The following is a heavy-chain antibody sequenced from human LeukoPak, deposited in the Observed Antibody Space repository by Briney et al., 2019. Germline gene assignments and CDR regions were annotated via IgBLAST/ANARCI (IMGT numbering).Heavy chain of an antibody. D-gene: IGHD2-8*01. CDR3: ARQNGVGLFSLP. CDR1: GGSVSNYY. CDR2: IYSSGST. Sequence: SETLSLTCTVSGGSVSNYYWSWIRQPAGKGVEWIGRIYSSGSTEYNPSLNSRVTMSVDTSKNQFSLKVTSVTAADTAVYYCARQNGVGLFSLPGGQGILVTVSS. V-gene: IGHV4-4*07. J-gene: IGHJ4*02.